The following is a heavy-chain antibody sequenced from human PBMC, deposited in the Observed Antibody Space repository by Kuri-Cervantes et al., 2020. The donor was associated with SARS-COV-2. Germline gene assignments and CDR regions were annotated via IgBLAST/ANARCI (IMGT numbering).Heavy chain of an antibody. J-gene: IGHJ2*01. CDR3: ARVRYCSSTSCRLGWYFDL. CDR2: IYHSGST. V-gene: IGHV4-38-2*02. D-gene: IGHD2-2*01. CDR1: GGSISSYY. Sequence: GSLRLSCTVSGGSISSYYWSWIRQPPGEGLEWIGSIYHSGSTYYNPSLKSRVTISVDTSKNQFSLKLSSVTAADTAVYYCARVRYCSSTSCRLGWYFDLWGRGTLVTVSS.